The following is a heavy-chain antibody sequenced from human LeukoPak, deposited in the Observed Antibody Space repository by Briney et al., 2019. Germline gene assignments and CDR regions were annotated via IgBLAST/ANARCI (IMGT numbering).Heavy chain of an antibody. CDR2: IGTAGDT. CDR3: AREVDCSGGSCSPSAFDI. D-gene: IGHD2-15*01. CDR1: GFTFSSYD. Sequence: GGSLRLSCAASGFTFSSYDMHWVRQATGKGLEWVSAIGTAGDTYYPGSVKGRFTISRENAKNSLYLQMNSLRAGDTAVYYCAREVDCSGGSCSPSAFDIWGQGTMVTVSS. V-gene: IGHV3-13*01. J-gene: IGHJ3*02.